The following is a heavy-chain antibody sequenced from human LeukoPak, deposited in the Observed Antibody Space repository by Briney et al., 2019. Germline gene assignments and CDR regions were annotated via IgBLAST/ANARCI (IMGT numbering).Heavy chain of an antibody. D-gene: IGHD3-9*01. CDR3: ARDAAPLYYDILTGYDHDAFDI. V-gene: IGHV3-74*01. J-gene: IGHJ3*02. CDR2: INSDGSST. CDR1: GFTFSSYW. Sequence: GGSLRLSCAASGFTFSSYWMHWVRQAPGEGLEWVSRINSDGSSTSYADSVKGRFTISRDNAKNTLYLQMSSLTAEDTAVYYCARDAAPLYYDILTGYDHDAFDIWGQGTMVTVSS.